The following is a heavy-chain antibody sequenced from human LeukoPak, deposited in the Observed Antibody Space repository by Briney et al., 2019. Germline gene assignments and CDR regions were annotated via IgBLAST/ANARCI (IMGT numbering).Heavy chain of an antibody. J-gene: IGHJ2*01. V-gene: IGHV4-39*01. CDR2: LYYSGST. D-gene: IGHD3-3*01. CDR1: GGSINSNLDY. Sequence: SETLSLTCTVSGGSINSNLDYWGWLRQPPGKGLDWIGSLYYSGSTYYNPSLKSRVTISVDTSKNQFSLKLSSVTAADTAVYYCVRILVPHEWYFDLWGRGTLVTVSS. CDR3: VRILVPHEWYFDL.